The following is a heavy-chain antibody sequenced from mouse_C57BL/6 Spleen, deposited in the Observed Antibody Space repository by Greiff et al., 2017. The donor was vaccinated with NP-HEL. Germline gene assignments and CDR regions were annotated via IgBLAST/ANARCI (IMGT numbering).Heavy chain of an antibody. CDR1: GYTFTSYW. CDR3: ARKGELLSSTTLDY. J-gene: IGHJ2*01. V-gene: IGHV1-61*01. Sequence: VQLQQPGAELVRPGSSVKLSCKASGYTFTSYWLDWVKQRPGQGLEWIGNIYPSDSETPYNQKFKDKATLTVDKSSSTAYLQLSSLTSEDSAVYYGARKGELLSSTTLDYWGQGTTLTVSS. CDR2: IYPSDSET. D-gene: IGHD2-1*01.